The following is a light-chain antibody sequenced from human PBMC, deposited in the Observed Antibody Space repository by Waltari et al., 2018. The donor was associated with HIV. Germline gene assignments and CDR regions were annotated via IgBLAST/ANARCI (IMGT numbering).Light chain of an antibody. CDR3: HHYNNWRET. CDR1: QSVNSN. Sequence: EILMTQSQATLSVYPGERATLSCRASQSVNSNLAWYQQKPGQTPRLLIYGTSTRATDIPARFSGSGSGTEFTLTISSLQSEDFAVYYCHHYNNWRETFGQGTKVEIK. V-gene: IGKV3-15*01. CDR2: GTS. J-gene: IGKJ1*01.